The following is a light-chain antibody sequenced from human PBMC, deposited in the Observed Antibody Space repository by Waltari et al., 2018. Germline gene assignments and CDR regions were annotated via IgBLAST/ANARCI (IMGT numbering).Light chain of an antibody. V-gene: IGKV3-15*01. Sequence: TQSPATLSVSLGERVTLTCRASESISFNLAWYQQKPGQTPRLIIHGASKRATGVPARFAGSGSRTEFTLLISSLQSEDIAVYYCHQYNNRPPYTFGQGTKLEIK. J-gene: IGKJ2*01. CDR1: ESISFN. CDR2: GAS. CDR3: HQYNNRPPYT.